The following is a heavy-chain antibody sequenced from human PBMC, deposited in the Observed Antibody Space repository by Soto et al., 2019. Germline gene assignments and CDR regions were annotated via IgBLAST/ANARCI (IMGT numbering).Heavy chain of an antibody. J-gene: IGHJ4*02. V-gene: IGHV3-9*01. CDR2: ITWNGVAM. D-gene: IGHD3-22*01. CDR1: GFTFEDYA. Sequence: GGSLRLSCAASGFTFEDYAMHWVRQTPGKGLEWVSGITWNGVAMGYADSVKGRFTISRDNSKNTLYLQMNSLRAEDTAVYYCAKDRMYYYDSSGYGNWGQGTLVTVSS. CDR3: AKDRMYYYDSSGYGN.